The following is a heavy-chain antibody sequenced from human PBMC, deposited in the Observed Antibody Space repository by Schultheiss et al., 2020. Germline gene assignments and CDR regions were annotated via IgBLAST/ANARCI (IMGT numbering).Heavy chain of an antibody. CDR2: IYTSGST. J-gene: IGHJ6*02. D-gene: IGHD1-26*01. CDR1: GGSISSYY. CDR3: ARKHFDSGKYYYYGMDV. Sequence: SETLSLTCTVSGGSISSYYWSWIRQPAGKGLEWIGRIYTSGSTNYNPSLKSRVTMSVDTSKNQFSLKLSSVTAADTAVYYCARKHFDSGKYYYYGMDVWGQGTTVTVSS. V-gene: IGHV4-4*07.